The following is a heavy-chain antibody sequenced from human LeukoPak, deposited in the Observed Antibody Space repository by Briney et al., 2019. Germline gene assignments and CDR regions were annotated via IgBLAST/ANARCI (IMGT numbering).Heavy chain of an antibody. V-gene: IGHV4-39*07. J-gene: IGHJ4*02. CDR3: ARDTNEYYYESSGYYFYY. CDR1: GGSISSSTYY. CDR2: IYYSGST. D-gene: IGHD3-22*01. Sequence: PSETLSLTCTVSGGSISSSTYYWGWIRQPPGKGLEWIGSIYYSGSTYYNPSLKSRVTISVDTSKNQFSLKLSSVTAADTAVYYCARDTNEYYYESSGYYFYYWGQGTLVTVSS.